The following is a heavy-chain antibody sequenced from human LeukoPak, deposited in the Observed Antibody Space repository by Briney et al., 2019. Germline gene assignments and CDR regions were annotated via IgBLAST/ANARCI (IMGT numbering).Heavy chain of an antibody. D-gene: IGHD3-10*01. J-gene: IGHJ6*02. CDR2: ICGGGGSK. V-gene: IGHV3-23*01. CDR3: ANSARAPHYYCYGMDV. CDR1: GFTFSSYA. Sequence: GGSLRLSCAASGFTFSSYAMSWVRQAPGKGLEWVSAICGGGGSKYYADSVKGRFTISRDNSKNTLYLQMNSLRAEDTAVYYCANSARAPHYYCYGMDVWGQGTTVTVSS.